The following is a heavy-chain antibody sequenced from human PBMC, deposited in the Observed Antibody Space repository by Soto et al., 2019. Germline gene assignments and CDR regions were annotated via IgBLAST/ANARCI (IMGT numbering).Heavy chain of an antibody. CDR3: ARENSSSAPLWFDP. CDR1: GFTFSSYS. CDR2: ISSSSSYI. J-gene: IGHJ5*02. V-gene: IGHV3-21*01. D-gene: IGHD6-6*01. Sequence: GGSLRLSCAASGFTFSSYSMNWVRQAPGKGLEWVSSISSSSSYIYYADSVKGRITISRDKAKNSLYLQMNSQRAEDTAVYYCARENSSSAPLWFDPWGQGTLVTVSS.